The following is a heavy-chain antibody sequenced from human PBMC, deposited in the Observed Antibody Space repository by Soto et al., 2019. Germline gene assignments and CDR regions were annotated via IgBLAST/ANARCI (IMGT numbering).Heavy chain of an antibody. Sequence: QVQLVQSGAEVKKPGSSVKVSCKASGGTFSSYAISWVRQAPGQGLEWMGGIIPLFGTENHAQKFQGRVTVTAYDPTSTDYMELSSLSSEYTAVYYCATFFQTDLYDERFDYWGQGTLVTVSS. CDR3: ATFFQTDLYDERFDY. V-gene: IGHV1-69*12. J-gene: IGHJ4*02. D-gene: IGHD5-12*01. CDR1: GGTFSSYA. CDR2: IIPLFGTE.